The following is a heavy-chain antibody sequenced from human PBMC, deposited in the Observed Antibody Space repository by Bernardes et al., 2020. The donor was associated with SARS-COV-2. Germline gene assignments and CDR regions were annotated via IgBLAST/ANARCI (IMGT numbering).Heavy chain of an antibody. CDR1: GYTFTGYY. Sequence: ASVKVSCKASGYTFTGYYMHWVRQAPGQGLEWMGWINPNSGGTNYAQKFQGRVTMTRDTSISTAYMELSRLRSDDTAVYYCARDGDFYYDNGDAFDIWGPGTMVTVSS. CDR3: ARDGDFYYDNGDAFDI. V-gene: IGHV1-2*02. D-gene: IGHD3-16*01. J-gene: IGHJ3*02. CDR2: INPNSGGT.